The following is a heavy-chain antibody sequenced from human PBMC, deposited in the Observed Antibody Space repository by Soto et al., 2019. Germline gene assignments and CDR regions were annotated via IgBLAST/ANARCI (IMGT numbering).Heavy chain of an antibody. CDR2: ISYDGSDK. D-gene: IGHD3-10*01. CDR3: VGGQYYFDY. J-gene: IGHJ4*02. V-gene: IGHV3-30*03. Sequence: QVQLVESGGGVVQPGRSLRLSCAASGFPFTSYGMHWVREGPDKGLEWVAIISYDGSDKYYADSVKGRFTTSRDNSKNTLYLQMNRLRPEDKALYYCVGGQYYFDYRGQGTLVIVSS. CDR1: GFPFTSYG.